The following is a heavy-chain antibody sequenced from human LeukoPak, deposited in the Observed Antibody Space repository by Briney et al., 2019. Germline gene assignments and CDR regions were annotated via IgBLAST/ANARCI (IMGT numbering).Heavy chain of an antibody. CDR1: GGSISSHY. Sequence: SETLSLTCTVSGGSISSHYWSWIRQHAGKGLGWIGRFYTSGSTNYNPSLKSRVSMSVDTSKNQFSLKLNSVTAADTAVYYCARDYSDGSGYYPLFDNWGQGTLVTVSS. CDR3: ARDYSDGSGYYPLFDN. CDR2: FYTSGST. V-gene: IGHV4-4*07. D-gene: IGHD3-22*01. J-gene: IGHJ4*02.